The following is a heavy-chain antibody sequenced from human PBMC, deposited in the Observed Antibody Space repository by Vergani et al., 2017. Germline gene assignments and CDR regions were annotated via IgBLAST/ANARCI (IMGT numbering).Heavy chain of an antibody. J-gene: IGHJ3*02. V-gene: IGHV1-69*01. D-gene: IGHD3-16*01. CDR1: GGTFSSYA. CDR3: ARDTGGPRLNAFDI. Sequence: QVQLVQSGAEVKKPGSSVKVSCKASGGTFSSYAISWVRQAPGQGLEWMGGIIPIFGTANYAQTFQGRVRITADESTSTAYMELSSLRSEDTAVYYCARDTGGPRLNAFDIWGQGTMVTVSS. CDR2: IIPIFGTA.